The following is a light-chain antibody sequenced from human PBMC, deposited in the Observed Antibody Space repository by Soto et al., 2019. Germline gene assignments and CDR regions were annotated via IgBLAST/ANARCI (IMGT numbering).Light chain of an antibody. J-gene: IGKJ1*01. CDR1: QSISSS. V-gene: IGKV1-39*01. Sequence: DIQMTQSPSSLSASVGDRVTITCRASQSISSSLNWYQQKPGKAPKLQIYAPSSLQCGVPSRFSGSRSGTDFTLTISSLQPEDFATYYCQQRYRIRWTFGQGTKVEIK. CDR2: APS. CDR3: QQRYRIRWT.